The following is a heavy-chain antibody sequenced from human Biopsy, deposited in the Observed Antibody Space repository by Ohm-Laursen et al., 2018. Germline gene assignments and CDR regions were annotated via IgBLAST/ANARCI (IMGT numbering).Heavy chain of an antibody. CDR1: GGSISNNNYY. D-gene: IGHD3-22*01. Sequence: TLSLTCTVSGGSISNNNYYWGWIRQPPGKGLEWIGSIFYRGSTHYKPSLKSRVNISVDTSQNQFSLKLNSVTAADTAVYCCARDYDTSGYYYVSWGQGTLVTVSS. CDR3: ARDYDTSGYYYVS. J-gene: IGHJ5*02. CDR2: IFYRGST. V-gene: IGHV4-39*01.